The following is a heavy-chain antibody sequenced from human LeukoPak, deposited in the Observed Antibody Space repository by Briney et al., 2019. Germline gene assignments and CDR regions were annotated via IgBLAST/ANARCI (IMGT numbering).Heavy chain of an antibody. CDR2: IIPIFGTA. V-gene: IGHV1-69*13. Sequence: ASVKVSCKASGYTSTSSYMHWVRHAPGQGLEWMGGIIPIFGTANYAQKFQGRVTITADESTSTAYMELSSLRSEDTAVYYCARGIAAGTTTIPFDYWGQGTLVTVSS. CDR3: ARGIAAGTTTIPFDY. D-gene: IGHD6-13*01. CDR1: GYTSTSSY. J-gene: IGHJ4*02.